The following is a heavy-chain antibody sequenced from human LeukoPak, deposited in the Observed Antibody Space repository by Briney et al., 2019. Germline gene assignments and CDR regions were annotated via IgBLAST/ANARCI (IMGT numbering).Heavy chain of an antibody. CDR3: ARVSGGWLKCFGY. CDR2: LNPTSGGT. D-gene: IGHD5-24*01. V-gene: IGHV1-2*02. CDR1: GYTLTGYY. J-gene: IGHJ4*02. Sequence: GASVKVSWKASGYTLTGYYLHWVRQAPGQGLEWMGWLNPTSGGTNYAQKFQGTVTRTRDTSISTAYMELGRLRSDDTAMYYCARVSGGWLKCFGYWGQGTLVTVSS.